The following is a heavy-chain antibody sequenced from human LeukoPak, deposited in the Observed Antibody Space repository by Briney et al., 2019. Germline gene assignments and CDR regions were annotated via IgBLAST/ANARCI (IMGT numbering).Heavy chain of an antibody. CDR3: AKDKGEEGGFDY. V-gene: IGHV3-30*18. D-gene: IGHD3-16*01. CDR2: VSYDGTKK. Sequence: PGGSLRLSCVASGFAFRSYGMHWVRQAPGKGPQGLATVSYDGTKKYYGDSVKGRFTISRDNSKNTLYLQMSSLRPDDTAVYYCAKDKGEEGGFDYWGQGTLVTVSS. J-gene: IGHJ4*02. CDR1: GFAFRSYG.